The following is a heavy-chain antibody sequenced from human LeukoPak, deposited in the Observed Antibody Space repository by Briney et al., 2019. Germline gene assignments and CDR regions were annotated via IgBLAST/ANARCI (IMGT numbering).Heavy chain of an antibody. D-gene: IGHD5-12*01. CDR3: ARDRGYSGYGY. V-gene: IGHV1-2*02. CDR1: GYTFTGYY. Sequence: ASVKVSCTASGYTFTGYYMHWVRQAPGQGLEWMGWINPNSGGTNYAQKFQGRVTMTRDTSTSTAYMELSRLRSDDTAVYYCARDRGYSGYGYWGQGTLVTVSS. J-gene: IGHJ4*02. CDR2: INPNSGGT.